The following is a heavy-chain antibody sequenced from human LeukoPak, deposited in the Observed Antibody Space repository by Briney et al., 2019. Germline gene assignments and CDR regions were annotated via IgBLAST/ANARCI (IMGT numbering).Heavy chain of an antibody. CDR3: PKDSLWNESYLDY. V-gene: IGHV3-23*01. CDR1: GFTFRSYA. CDR2: ISGSGGST. J-gene: IGHJ4*02. D-gene: IGHD3-16*01. Sequence: GGTLRLSCAASGFTFRSYAMRCVPHAPAKGLEWGSAISGSGGSTYYADSVRGRFTISRDNSKNTLCLQMNSLISEDTAVYYCPKDSLWNESYLDYWGQGTLVTVSS.